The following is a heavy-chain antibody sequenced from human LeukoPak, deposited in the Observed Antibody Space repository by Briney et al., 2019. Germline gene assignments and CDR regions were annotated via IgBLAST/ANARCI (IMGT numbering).Heavy chain of an antibody. V-gene: IGHV3-48*03. CDR3: GRDVAPDASLLVQ. Sequence: GGSLRLSCVASGLTFSGYEMNWVRQAPGKGLEWVSYISTSGAAVYYADSVKGRFTISRDNAKNSLYLQMNSLRADDTAVYYSGRDVAPDASLLVQWGQGILVTVSS. CDR1: GLTFSGYE. J-gene: IGHJ4*02. CDR2: ISTSGAAV.